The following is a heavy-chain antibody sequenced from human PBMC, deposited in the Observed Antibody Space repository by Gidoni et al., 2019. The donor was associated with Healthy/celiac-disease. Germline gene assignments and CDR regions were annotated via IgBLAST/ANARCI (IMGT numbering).Heavy chain of an antibody. D-gene: IGHD4-4*01. V-gene: IGHV3-7*04. Sequence: EVQLVESGGGLVQPGGSLRLSCAASGFIFSSYWRSWVRQAPGKGLEWVANIKEDGSEKYYVDSVKGRFTISRDNAKNSLYLQMNSLRAEDTAVYYCARATVRGDYFYYMDVWGKGTTVTVSS. CDR1: GFIFSSYW. CDR2: IKEDGSEK. J-gene: IGHJ6*03. CDR3: ARATVRGDYFYYMDV.